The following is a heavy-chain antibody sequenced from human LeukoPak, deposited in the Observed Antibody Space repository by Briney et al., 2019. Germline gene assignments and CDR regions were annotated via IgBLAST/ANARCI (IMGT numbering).Heavy chain of an antibody. D-gene: IGHD3-16*01. Sequence: PSETLSLTCTVSGGSISSYYWSWIRQPPGKGLEWIGYIYYSGSTNYNPSLKSRVTISVDTSKNQFSLKLSSVTAADTAVYYCARGIYAVENYYFDYWGQGTLVSDSS. J-gene: IGHJ4*02. CDR2: IYYSGST. CDR3: ARGIYAVENYYFDY. V-gene: IGHV4-59*01. CDR1: GGSISSYY.